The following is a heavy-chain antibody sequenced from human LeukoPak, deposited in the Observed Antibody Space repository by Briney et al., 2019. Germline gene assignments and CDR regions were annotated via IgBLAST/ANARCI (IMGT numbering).Heavy chain of an antibody. CDR1: GFIFSSYE. CDR2: ISSSGSTI. J-gene: IGHJ6*03. D-gene: IGHD3-22*01. CDR3: ARDYFDSSGYYYYMDV. Sequence: GGSLRLSCAASGFIFSSYEMNWVRQAPGKGLEWVSYISSSGSTIYYADSVKGRFTISRDNAKNSLYLQMNSLRAEDTAVYYCARDYFDSSGYYYYMDVWGKGTTVTISS. V-gene: IGHV3-48*03.